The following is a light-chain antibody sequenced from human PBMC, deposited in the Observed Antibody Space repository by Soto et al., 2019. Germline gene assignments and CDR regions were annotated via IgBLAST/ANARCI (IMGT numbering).Light chain of an antibody. CDR2: SAS. CDR3: LQTYITPWT. V-gene: IGKV1-39*01. CDR1: QSISKY. J-gene: IGKJ1*01. Sequence: DIQMTQSPSSLSASVGDRVTITCRASQSISKYLSWYHQKPGKAPKLLIYSASSLQSGVPPRFGGGGSGTNFTLTITGLHPEDFATYYCLQTYITPWTFGQGTNVEIK.